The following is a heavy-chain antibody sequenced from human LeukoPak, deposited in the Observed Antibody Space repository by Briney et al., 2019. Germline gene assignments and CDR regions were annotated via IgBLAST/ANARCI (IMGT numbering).Heavy chain of an antibody. CDR2: IKLDGSEK. Sequence: GGSLRLSWVASGFTFGKYWMSWVRQAPGKGLEWVANIKLDGSEKNYVDSVKGRFTISRDNTKNSLYLQMNSLRVEDTAVFYCARDQYDTWSRRGNFDSWGQGTLVVVSS. CDR1: GFTFGKYW. V-gene: IGHV3-7*03. CDR3: ARDQYDTWSRRGNFDS. D-gene: IGHD3-3*01. J-gene: IGHJ4*02.